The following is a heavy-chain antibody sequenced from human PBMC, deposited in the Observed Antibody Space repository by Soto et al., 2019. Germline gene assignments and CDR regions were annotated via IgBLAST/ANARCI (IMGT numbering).Heavy chain of an antibody. CDR1: GGSISSGGYS. CDR2: IYHSGST. J-gene: IGHJ4*02. D-gene: IGHD2-15*01. CDR3: ASGGSFWTFDY. V-gene: IGHV4-30-2*01. Sequence: SETLSLTCAVSGGSISSGGYSWSWIRQPPGKGLEWIGYIYHSGSTYYNPSLKSRVTISVDRSKNQFSLKLSSVTAADTAVYYCASGGSFWTFDYWGQGTLVTVSS.